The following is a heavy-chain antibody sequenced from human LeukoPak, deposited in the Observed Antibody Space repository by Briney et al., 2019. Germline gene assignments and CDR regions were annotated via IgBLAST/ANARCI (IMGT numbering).Heavy chain of an antibody. J-gene: IGHJ2*01. CDR3: AREFYYDSSGYNWYFDL. CDR2: ISAYNGNT. V-gene: IGHV1-18*01. D-gene: IGHD3-22*01. CDR1: GYTFTSYG. Sequence: ASVKVSCKASGYTFTSYGISWVRQAPGQGLEWMGWISAYNGNTNYAQKLQGRVTMTTDTSTSTAYMELRSLRSDDTAVYYCAREFYYDSSGYNWYFDLWGRGTLVTVSS.